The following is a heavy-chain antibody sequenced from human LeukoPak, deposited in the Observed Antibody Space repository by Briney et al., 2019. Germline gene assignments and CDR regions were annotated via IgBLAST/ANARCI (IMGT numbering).Heavy chain of an antibody. Sequence: ETLSLTCTVSGGSISSYYMSWVRQAPGKGLEWVSSISSSSSSIYYADSVKGRFTISRGNARNFVYLQLNSLRAEDTAVYYCARALRTSDDYWGQGTLVTVSS. CDR2: ISSSSSSI. V-gene: IGHV3-21*01. CDR3: ARALRTSDDY. CDR1: GGSISSYY. D-gene: IGHD1-14*01. J-gene: IGHJ4*02.